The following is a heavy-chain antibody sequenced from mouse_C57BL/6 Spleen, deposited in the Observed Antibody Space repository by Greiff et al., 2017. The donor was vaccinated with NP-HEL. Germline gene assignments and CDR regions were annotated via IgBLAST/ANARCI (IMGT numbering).Heavy chain of an antibody. CDR2: IDPSDSYT. CDR3: ARNYYGSSYDRGPLYAMDY. J-gene: IGHJ4*01. V-gene: IGHV1-50*01. CDR1: GYTFTSYW. Sequence: QVQLQQPGAELVKPGASVKLSCKASGYTFTSYWMQWVKQRPGQGLEWIGEIDPSDSYTNYNQKFKGKATLTVDTSSRTAYMQLSSLTSEDSAVYYCARNYYGSSYDRGPLYAMDYWGQGTSVTVSS. D-gene: IGHD1-1*01.